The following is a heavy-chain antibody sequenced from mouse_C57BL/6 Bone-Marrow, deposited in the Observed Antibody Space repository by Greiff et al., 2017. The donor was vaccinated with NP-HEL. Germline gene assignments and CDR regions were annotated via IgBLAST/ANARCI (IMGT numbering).Heavy chain of an antibody. CDR1: GYTFTSYW. J-gene: IGHJ3*01. Sequence: VQLHQPGAELVRPGTSVKLSCKASGYTFTSYWMHWVKQRPGQGLEWIGVIDPSDSYTNYNQKFKGKATLTVDTSSSTAYMQLSSLTSEDSAVYYCARGDWDGAWFAYWGQGTLVTVSA. D-gene: IGHD4-1*01. V-gene: IGHV1-59*01. CDR2: IDPSDSYT. CDR3: ARGDWDGAWFAY.